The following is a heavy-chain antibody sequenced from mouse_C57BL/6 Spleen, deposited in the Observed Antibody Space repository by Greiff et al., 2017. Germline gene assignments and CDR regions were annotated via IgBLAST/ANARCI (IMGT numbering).Heavy chain of an antibody. CDR2: ISSGGSYT. CDR3: ARLKDAGYFVGFAY. CDR1: GFTFSSYG. J-gene: IGHJ3*01. V-gene: IGHV5-6*01. Sequence: EVQLVETGGDLVKPGGSLKISCEASGFTFSSYGMSWVRQTPDKRLEWVTTISSGGSYTYYPDSVKGRYTISRDNAKNTLYLQMSSLKSEDSALFYCARLKDAGYFVGFAYWGQRTLVSVSA.